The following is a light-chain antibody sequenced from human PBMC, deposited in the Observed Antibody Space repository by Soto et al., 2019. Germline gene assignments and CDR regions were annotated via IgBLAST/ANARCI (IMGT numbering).Light chain of an antibody. CDR3: QQYGSSPLFT. Sequence: EIVLTQSPGTLSLSPGERATLSCRASQSVSSSYLAWYQQKPGQAPRLLIYDASSRATGIPDRFSGGGSGTDFTLTISRLEPEDFAVYYCQQYGSSPLFTFGPGTKVDIK. J-gene: IGKJ3*01. V-gene: IGKV3-20*01. CDR2: DAS. CDR1: QSVSSSY.